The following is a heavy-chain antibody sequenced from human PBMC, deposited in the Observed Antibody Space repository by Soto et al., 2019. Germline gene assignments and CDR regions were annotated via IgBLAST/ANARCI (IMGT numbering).Heavy chain of an antibody. CDR2: ISHDGSYK. CDR3: AKGLLAIVGTTLPRDAFNI. V-gene: IGHV3-30*18. D-gene: IGHD1-26*01. Sequence: QVQLVEAGGGVVQPGRSLRLSCAASGFSFTTYVMHWVRQAPGKGLEWVAVISHDGSYKYYGDAVKGRFTISRDTSKNAVYLEMNRLRPEDTAVYYCAKGLLAIVGTTLPRDAFNIWGQGTMVTVSS. CDR1: GFSFTTYV. J-gene: IGHJ3*02.